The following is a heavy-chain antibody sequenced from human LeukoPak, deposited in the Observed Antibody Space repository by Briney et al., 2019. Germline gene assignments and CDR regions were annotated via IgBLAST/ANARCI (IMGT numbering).Heavy chain of an antibody. D-gene: IGHD6-13*01. CDR2: ISGSGGST. CDR1: GFTFSSYA. J-gene: IGHJ4*02. V-gene: IGHV3-23*01. Sequence: PGGSLRLFCAASGFTFSSYAMSWVRQAPGKGLEWVSAISGSGGSTYYADSVKGRFTISRDNSKNTLYLQMSSLRAEDTAVYYCAKDQALGIAAAGPFDYWGQGTLVTVSS. CDR3: AKDQALGIAAAGPFDY.